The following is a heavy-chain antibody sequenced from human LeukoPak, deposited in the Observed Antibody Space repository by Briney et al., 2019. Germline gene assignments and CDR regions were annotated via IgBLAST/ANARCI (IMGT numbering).Heavy chain of an antibody. D-gene: IGHD3/OR15-3a*01. CDR3: ARQTGSGLFTLP. CDR1: GGSISSGSYY. J-gene: IGHJ4*02. CDR2: IYYSGNT. V-gene: IGHV4-39*01. Sequence: SETLSLTCTVSGGSISSGSYYWGWIRQPPGKGLEWIGSIYYSGNTYYNASVKSRVTISIDSSKNQFSLMLSSVTAADTAVYYCARQTGSGLFTLPGGQGTLVTVSS.